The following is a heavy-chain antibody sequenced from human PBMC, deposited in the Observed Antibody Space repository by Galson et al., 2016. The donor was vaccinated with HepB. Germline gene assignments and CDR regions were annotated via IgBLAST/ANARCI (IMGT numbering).Heavy chain of an antibody. J-gene: IGHJ4*02. CDR2: LTGSGGGP. CDR3: AKVPHHCTGWPREIDY. D-gene: IGHD6-25*01. Sequence: SLRLSCAASGFTFSSYAMNWVRQAPGKGLEWVATLTGSGGGPYYADSVKGRFTLSRDNSKNTLYLEMISLRAGDTAVYYCAKVPHHCTGWPREIDYWGQGTLVIVSS. V-gene: IGHV3-23*01. CDR1: GFTFSSYA.